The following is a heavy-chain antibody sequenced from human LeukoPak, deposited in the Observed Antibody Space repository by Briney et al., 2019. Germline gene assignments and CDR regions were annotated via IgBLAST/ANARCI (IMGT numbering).Heavy chain of an antibody. D-gene: IGHD3-22*01. CDR1: GFTFSSYW. J-gene: IGHJ4*02. Sequence: GGSLRFSCAASGFTFSSYWMHWVRQAPGKGLVWVSRINSDGSSTSYADSVKGRFAISRDNAKNTLYLQMNSLRAEDTAVYYCAREEGTYYYDSSGFIDYWGQGTLVTVSS. V-gene: IGHV3-74*01. CDR3: AREEGTYYYDSSGFIDY. CDR2: INSDGSST.